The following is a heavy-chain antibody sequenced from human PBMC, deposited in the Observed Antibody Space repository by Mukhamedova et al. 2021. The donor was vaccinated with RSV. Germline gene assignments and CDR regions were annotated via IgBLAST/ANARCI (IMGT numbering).Heavy chain of an antibody. Sequence: GLEWVSVIYSGGSTYYADSMKGRFTISRDNSKNTLYLQMNSLRAEDTAVYYCAAKGSDYWGQGTLVTVSS. V-gene: IGHV3-53*01. CDR2: IYSGGST. CDR3: AAKGSDY. D-gene: IGHD4/OR15-4a*01. J-gene: IGHJ4*02.